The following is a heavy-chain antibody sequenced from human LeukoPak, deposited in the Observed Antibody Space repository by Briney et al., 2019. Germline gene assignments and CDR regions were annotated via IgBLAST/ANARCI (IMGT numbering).Heavy chain of an antibody. CDR2: IQYDGRSK. CDR3: AKIGEGRLVTFFDY. V-gene: IGHV3-30*02. J-gene: IGHJ4*02. CDR1: GFTFKSYG. Sequence: GGSLRLSCAASGFTFKSYGMHWVRQAPGKGLEWVAFIQYDGRSKYYADSVKGRFTISRDNSKSTLYLQMYSLRPEDTAVYYCAKIGEGRLVTFFDYWGQGTLVTVSS. D-gene: IGHD2-21*02.